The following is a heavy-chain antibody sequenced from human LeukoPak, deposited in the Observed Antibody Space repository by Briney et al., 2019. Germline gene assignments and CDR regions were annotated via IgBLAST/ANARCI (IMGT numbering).Heavy chain of an antibody. CDR3: ARDTIQPGLIDD. Sequence: GGSLRLSCAASGFTFSLYALNWVRQAPGKGLEGFAYINSGADDIHYAASVRGRFTISRDDATNTLYLQLSSLRAEDTAVYYCARDTIQPGLIDDWGQGTLVTVSS. J-gene: IGHJ4*02. V-gene: IGHV3-21*05. CDR1: GFTFSLYA. D-gene: IGHD2-2*01. CDR2: INSGADDI.